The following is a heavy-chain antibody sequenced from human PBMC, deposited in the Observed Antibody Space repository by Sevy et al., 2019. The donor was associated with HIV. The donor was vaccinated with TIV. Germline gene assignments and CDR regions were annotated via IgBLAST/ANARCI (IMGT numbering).Heavy chain of an antibody. CDR3: ARDGGCTSTSCLLYFDY. V-gene: IGHV3-21*01. D-gene: IGHD2-2*01. CDR1: GFTFSTYT. J-gene: IGHJ4*01. CDR2: ISGFSSYI. Sequence: GGSLRLSCAVSGFTFSTYTMIWVRQAPGKGLEWVSSISGFSSYIYYADSVKGRFTISRDNAKNSLYLQMNSLRAEDTAVYCCARDGGCTSTSCLLYFDYWGQGTLVTVSS.